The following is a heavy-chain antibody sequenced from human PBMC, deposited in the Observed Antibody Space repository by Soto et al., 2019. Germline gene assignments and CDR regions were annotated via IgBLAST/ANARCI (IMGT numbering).Heavy chain of an antibody. J-gene: IGHJ4*02. CDR2: IDPSDSYI. V-gene: IGHV5-10-1*01. D-gene: IGHD6-13*01. CDR1: GYSFASYW. CDR3: ARPRSIAATGSMYFIDY. Sequence: PGESLKISCKGSGYSFASYWISWVRQMPGKGLEWMGRIDPSDSYINYSPSFQGHVTISADKSISTAYLQWSSLKASDTAIYYCARPRSIAATGSMYFIDYWGQGTLVTVSS.